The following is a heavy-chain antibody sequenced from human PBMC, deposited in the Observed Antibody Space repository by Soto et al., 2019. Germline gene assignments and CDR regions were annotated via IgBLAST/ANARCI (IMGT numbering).Heavy chain of an antibody. CDR2: ISGTGVST. V-gene: IGHV3-23*01. J-gene: IGHJ6*04. CDR3: ANGAKDIRDV. CDR1: GFTFSSYA. D-gene: IGHD2-15*01. Sequence: GGSLRLSCAASGFTFSSYAMSWVRQAPGKGLEWVSAISGTGVSTFYADSVKGRFTISRDNSKNTLYLQMNSLRAEDTAVYYCANGAKDIRDVWGKGTTVTVSS.